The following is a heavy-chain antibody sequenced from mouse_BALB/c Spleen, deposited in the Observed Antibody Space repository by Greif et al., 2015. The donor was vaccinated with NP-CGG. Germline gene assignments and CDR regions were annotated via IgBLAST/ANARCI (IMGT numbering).Heavy chain of an antibody. Sequence: QVQLQQSGAELVRPGTSVKVSCKASGYAFTNYLIEWVKQRPGQGLEWIGVINPGSGGTNYNEKFKGKATLTADKSSSTAYMQLSSLTSDDSAVYFCAALRDVDYWGQGTTLTVSS. CDR2: INPGSGGT. V-gene: IGHV1-54*01. CDR3: AALRDVDY. D-gene: IGHD2-4*01. J-gene: IGHJ2*01. CDR1: GYAFTNYL.